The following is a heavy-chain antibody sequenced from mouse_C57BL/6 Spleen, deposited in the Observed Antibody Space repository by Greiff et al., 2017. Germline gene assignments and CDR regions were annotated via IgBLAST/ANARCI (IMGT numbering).Heavy chain of an antibody. D-gene: IGHD2-5*01. J-gene: IGHJ1*03. CDR2: INPNYGTT. CDR3: ARPYYSNYDWYFDV. Sequence: EVQLVESGPELVKPGASVKISCKASGYSFTDYNMNWVKQSNGKSLEWIGVINPNYGTTSYNQKFKGKATLTVDQSSSTAYMQLNSLTSEDSAVYYCARPYYSNYDWYFDVWGTGTTVTVSS. CDR1: GYSFTDYN. V-gene: IGHV1-39*01.